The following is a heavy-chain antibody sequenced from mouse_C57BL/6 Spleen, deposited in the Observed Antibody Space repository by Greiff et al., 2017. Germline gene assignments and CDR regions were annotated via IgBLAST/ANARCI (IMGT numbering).Heavy chain of an antibody. J-gene: IGHJ3*01. D-gene: IGHD3-2*02. CDR1: GYTFTDYY. CDR3: ARSDSSGPAWFAY. CDR2: INPYNGGT. V-gene: IGHV1-19*01. Sequence: VQLQQSGPVLVKPGASVKMSCKASGYTFTDYYMNWVKQSHGKSLEWIGVINPYNGGTSYNQKFKGKATLTVDKSSSTAYMELNSLTSDDSAVXYCARSDSSGPAWFAYWGQGTLVTVAA.